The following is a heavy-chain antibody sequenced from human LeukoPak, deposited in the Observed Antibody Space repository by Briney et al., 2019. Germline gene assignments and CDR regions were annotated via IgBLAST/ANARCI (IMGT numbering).Heavy chain of an antibody. D-gene: IGHD3-3*01. Sequence: ASVKVSCEASGYTFTIVYMHSVRQAPGQGLEWMGIINPSGGSTTYAQRFQGRVTMTRDTSTSTVYMELSSLRSEDTAVYYCARGEWVSSYYWGQGTLVTVSS. CDR1: GYTFTIVY. CDR3: ARGEWVSSYY. J-gene: IGHJ4*02. V-gene: IGHV1-46*01. CDR2: INPSGGST.